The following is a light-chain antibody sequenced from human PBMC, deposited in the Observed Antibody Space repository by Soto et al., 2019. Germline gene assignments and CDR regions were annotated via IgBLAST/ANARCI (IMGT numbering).Light chain of an antibody. V-gene: IGKV1-39*01. Sequence: DIQMTQFPSSLSASVGDRVIITCRASQSITSYLNWYQQTPGKAPKLLIYSASSLQSGVPSRFSGSGSGTDFTLTISSLQPEDFATYYCQQSYSTPLWTFGQGTKVDNK. CDR2: SAS. CDR3: QQSYSTPLWT. J-gene: IGKJ1*01. CDR1: QSITSY.